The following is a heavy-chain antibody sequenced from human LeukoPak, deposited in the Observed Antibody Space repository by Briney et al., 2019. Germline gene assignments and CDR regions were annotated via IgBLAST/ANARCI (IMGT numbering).Heavy chain of an antibody. V-gene: IGHV1-2*02. CDR1: GHTFTTYY. D-gene: IGHD1-1*01. Sequence: GASVKVSCKASGHTFTTYYIHWVRQAPGQGHEWMGWIHPGTGDTNYAQKFQDRVTVTRDTSIATAYMDLIRLTSDDTAVYYCASYASGYNWLRVWGQGTLVTVSS. CDR3: ASYASGYNWLRV. J-gene: IGHJ4*02. CDR2: IHPGTGDT.